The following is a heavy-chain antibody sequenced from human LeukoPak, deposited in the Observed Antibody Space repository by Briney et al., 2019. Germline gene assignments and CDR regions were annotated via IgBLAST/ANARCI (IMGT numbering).Heavy chain of an antibody. J-gene: IGHJ4*02. CDR1: GNSISNYY. Sequence: PSETLSPTCTVSGNSISNYYWSWIRQPPGKGLERIGYIYYSGSTNYNPSLKSRVTISVDTSKNQFSLKLSSVTAADTAVYYCARLLPNHGPNDYWGQGTLVTVSS. CDR2: IYYSGST. CDR3: ARLLPNHGPNDY. V-gene: IGHV4-59*08. D-gene: IGHD1-14*01.